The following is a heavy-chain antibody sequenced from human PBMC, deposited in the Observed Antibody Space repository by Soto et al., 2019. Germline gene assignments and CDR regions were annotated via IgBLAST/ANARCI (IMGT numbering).Heavy chain of an antibody. J-gene: IGHJ6*02. CDR1: GGSLSNYG. CDR3: ARGDATKIVVTTYYAMDV. CDR2: IIPVFGTA. Sequence: QVQPVQSGADVKKPGSSVKVSCKASGGSLSNYGISWVRQAPGQGLEWMGGIIPVFGTANYAQKFQGRVTITADESTNIVYMDVTSLRSEDTAVYYCARGDATKIVVTTYYAMDVWGQGTTVTVSS. V-gene: IGHV1-69*12. D-gene: IGHD4-17*01.